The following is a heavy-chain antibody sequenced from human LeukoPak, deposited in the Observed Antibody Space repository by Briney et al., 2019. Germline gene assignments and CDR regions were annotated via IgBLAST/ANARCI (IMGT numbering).Heavy chain of an antibody. Sequence: GGSLRLSCAASGFTFSTYAMHWVRQAPGKGLDWVAVISYDGSSKFYADSVKGRFTISRDSSKNTLYLQMNSLRAEDTAVYYCAKQKSPHGYYFDYWGQGTLVTVSS. CDR2: ISYDGSSK. J-gene: IGHJ4*02. V-gene: IGHV3-30*18. CDR1: GFTFSTYA. CDR3: AKQKSPHGYYFDY.